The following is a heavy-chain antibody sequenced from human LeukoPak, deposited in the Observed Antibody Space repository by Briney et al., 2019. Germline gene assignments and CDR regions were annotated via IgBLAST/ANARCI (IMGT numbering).Heavy chain of an antibody. D-gene: IGHD3-22*01. CDR1: GYTFTGYY. CDR2: INPNSGGT. V-gene: IGHV1-2*02. J-gene: IGHJ4*02. CDR3: ARDREYYYDSSGYYLVY. Sequence: ASVKVSCTASGYTFTGYYMHWVRQAPGQGLEWMGWINPNSGGTNYAQKFQGRVTMTRDTSISTAYMELSRLRSDDTAVYYCARDREYYYDSSGYYLVYWGQGTLVTVSS.